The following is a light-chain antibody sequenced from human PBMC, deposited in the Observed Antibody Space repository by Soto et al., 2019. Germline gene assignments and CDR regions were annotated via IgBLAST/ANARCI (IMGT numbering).Light chain of an antibody. CDR3: QQRYNWPIT. J-gene: IGKJ5*01. V-gene: IGKV3-11*01. CDR2: DAS. CDR1: QSVTSY. Sequence: EIVLTQSPATLSLSPGERSTLSCRASQSVTSYFAWYQQKPGKAPRLLIYDASTRATGIPARFSGSGSGTEFTLTISSLQSEDFAVYYCQQRYNWPITFGQGTRLEIK.